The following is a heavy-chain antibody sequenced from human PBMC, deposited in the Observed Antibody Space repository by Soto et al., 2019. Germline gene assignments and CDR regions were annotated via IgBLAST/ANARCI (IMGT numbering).Heavy chain of an antibody. V-gene: IGHV4-39*01. CDR3: ARRRSTTGWVDP. CDR1: GGSISSSSYY. D-gene: IGHD6-25*01. J-gene: IGHJ5*02. CDR2: IYYSGST. Sequence: SETLSLTCPVSGGSISSSSYYWGWIRQPPGKVLQWIGNIYYSGSTYYNPSLKSRVTISVDTSKNQFSLKLSSVTAADTAVYYCARRRSTTGWVDPWGQGTLVTVSS.